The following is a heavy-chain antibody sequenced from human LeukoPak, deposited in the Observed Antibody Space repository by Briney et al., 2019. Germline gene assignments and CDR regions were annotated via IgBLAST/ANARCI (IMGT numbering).Heavy chain of an antibody. V-gene: IGHV3-20*04. CDR3: ARKVGATTLYYYYMDV. D-gene: IGHD1-26*01. J-gene: IGHJ6*03. CDR2: INWNGGST. Sequence: GGSLRLSCAASGFTFDDYGMSWVRRAPGKGLEWVSGINWNGGSTGYADSVKGPFTISRDNAKNSLYLQMNSLRAEDTALYYCARKVGATTLYYYYMDVWGKGTTVTVSS. CDR1: GFTFDDYG.